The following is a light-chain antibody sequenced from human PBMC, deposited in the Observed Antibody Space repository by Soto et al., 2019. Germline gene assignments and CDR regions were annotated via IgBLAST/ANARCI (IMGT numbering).Light chain of an antibody. J-gene: IGLJ1*01. CDR3: ASHTTTNTRV. Sequence: QSVLTQPASVSGSPGQSIAISCTGTRREVGAYDYVSWYQQHPDRAPRLVIYEVSNRPSGVSNRFSGSKSVNTATLTISWLQAEDEADYYCASHTTTNTRVFGTGTKVTVL. V-gene: IGLV2-14*03. CDR2: EVS. CDR1: RREVGAYDY.